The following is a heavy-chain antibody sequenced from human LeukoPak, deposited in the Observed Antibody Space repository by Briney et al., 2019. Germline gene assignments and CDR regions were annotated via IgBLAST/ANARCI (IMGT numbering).Heavy chain of an antibody. V-gene: IGHV1-69*05. CDR1: GGTFSSYA. D-gene: IGHD4-17*01. CDR2: IIPIFGTA. Sequence: SVKVSCRASGGTFSSYAISWVRQAPGQGLEWMGGIIPIFGTANYAQKFQGRVTITTDESTSTAYMELSSLRSEDTAVYYCARDRQSYGDSHDDAFDIWGQGTMVTVSS. J-gene: IGHJ3*02. CDR3: ARDRQSYGDSHDDAFDI.